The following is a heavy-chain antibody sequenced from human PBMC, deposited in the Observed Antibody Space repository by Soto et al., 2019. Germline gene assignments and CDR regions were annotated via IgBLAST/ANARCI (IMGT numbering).Heavy chain of an antibody. Sequence: SLTCIVSGDSISSGGYYWSWIRQSPGKGLEWIGDIYYSGSTYYNPSLTSRLTMSVDTSKNQFSLQLGSVTAADTAVYYCAREFDTSGWQSGMQHDWFDPWGQGTLVTVSS. CDR3: AREFDTSGWQSGMQHDWFDP. V-gene: IGHV4-31*03. J-gene: IGHJ5*02. CDR1: GDSISSGGYY. D-gene: IGHD3-22*01. CDR2: IYYSGST.